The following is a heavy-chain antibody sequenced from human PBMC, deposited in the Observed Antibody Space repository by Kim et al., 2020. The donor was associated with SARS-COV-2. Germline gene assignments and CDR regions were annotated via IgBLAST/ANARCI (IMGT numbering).Heavy chain of an antibody. Sequence: SQTLSLSCAISGDSVSSYSAAWNWIRQSPSRGLEWLGRTYYRSKWYNDYAVSVKSRITINTDTSKNQFSLQLNSVTPEDTAVYYCAREGGSSWPYYYYGMDVWGQGTTVTVSS. CDR1: GDSVSSYSAA. CDR2: TYYRSKWYN. J-gene: IGHJ6*02. D-gene: IGHD6-13*01. V-gene: IGHV6-1*01. CDR3: AREGGSSWPYYYYGMDV.